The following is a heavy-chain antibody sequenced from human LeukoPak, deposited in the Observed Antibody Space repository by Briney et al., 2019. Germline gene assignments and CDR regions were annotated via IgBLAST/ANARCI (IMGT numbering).Heavy chain of an antibody. V-gene: IGHV4-39*01. CDR3: ARLSRPVNWFDP. J-gene: IGHJ5*02. D-gene: IGHD2-2*01. CDR2: IHYSGST. Sequence: SETLSLTCTVSSGSIINNNYYWGWIRQPPGKGLEWLGSIHYSGSTYYNSSLKSRVTISVGTSKNQFSLKLSSVTAADTAIYYCARLSRPVNWFDPWGQGTLVTVSS. CDR1: SGSIINNNYY.